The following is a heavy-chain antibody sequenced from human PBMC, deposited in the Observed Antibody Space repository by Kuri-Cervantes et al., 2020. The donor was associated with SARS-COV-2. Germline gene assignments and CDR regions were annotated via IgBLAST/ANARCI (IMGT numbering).Heavy chain of an antibody. CDR1: GDSISSNSYF. V-gene: IGHV4-39*01. D-gene: IGHD6-13*01. CDR3: VRAAAGIYYFDY. CDR2: IYYSGST. J-gene: IGHJ4*02. Sequence: SETLSLTCTVSGDSISSNSYFWGWIRQPPGRGLEWIGNIYYSGSTYYNPSLKSRVTISVDTSKKQFSQKLSSVTAADTAIYYCVRAAAGIYYFDYWGQGTLVTVSS.